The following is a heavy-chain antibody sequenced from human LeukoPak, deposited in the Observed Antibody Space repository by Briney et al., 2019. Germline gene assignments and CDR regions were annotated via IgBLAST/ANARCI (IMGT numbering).Heavy chain of an antibody. V-gene: IGHV4-39*01. CDR3: ARRDTYGYNYHY. CDR2: IYYSGST. J-gene: IGHJ4*02. Sequence: SETLSLTCTVSGGSISSSSYYWGWIRQPPGKGLEWIGSIYYSGSTYYNPSLKSRVTISVDTSKNQFSLKLSSVTAADTAVYYCARRDTYGYNYHYWGQGTLVTVSS. CDR1: GGSISSSSYY. D-gene: IGHD5-24*01.